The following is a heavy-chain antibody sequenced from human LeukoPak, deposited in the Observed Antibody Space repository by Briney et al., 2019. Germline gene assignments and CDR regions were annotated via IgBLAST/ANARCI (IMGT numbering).Heavy chain of an antibody. D-gene: IGHD3-10*01. J-gene: IGHJ4*02. CDR3: ARSAPEFFDY. Sequence: SETLSLTCTVSGDSISTYYWTWIRQSPGKGLEWIGYINYSGSTNYIPSLKSRVTISVDTSKNQFSLKLSSVTAADTAVYYCARSAPEFFDYWGQGTLVTVSS. CDR1: GDSISTYY. V-gene: IGHV4-59*08. CDR2: INYSGST.